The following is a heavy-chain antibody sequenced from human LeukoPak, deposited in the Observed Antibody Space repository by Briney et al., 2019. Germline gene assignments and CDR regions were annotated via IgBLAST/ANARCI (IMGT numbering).Heavy chain of an antibody. CDR1: GYTFTRYS. Sequence: ASVKVSCKPSGYTFTRYSVHWVRQAPGQGLEWMGIINPSGGSTSYAQKFQGRVTMTRDTSTSTVYMELSSLRSDDTAVYYCARHSHMDVWGKGTTVIVSS. J-gene: IGHJ6*04. CDR2: INPSGGST. D-gene: IGHD2-21*01. V-gene: IGHV1-46*01. CDR3: ARHSHMDV.